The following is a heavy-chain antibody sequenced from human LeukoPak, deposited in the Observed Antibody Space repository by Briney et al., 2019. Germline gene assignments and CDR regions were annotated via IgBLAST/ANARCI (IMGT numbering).Heavy chain of an antibody. V-gene: IGHV3-9*01. CDR1: GFTFDDYA. CDR3: AKAVKGYCSGGSCYSLDY. J-gene: IGHJ4*02. D-gene: IGHD2-15*01. Sequence: PGRSLRLSCAASGFTFDDYAMHWVRQAPGKGLEWVSGISWNSGSIGYAESVKGRFTISRDNAKNSLYLQMNSLRAEDTALYYCAKAVKGYCSGGSCYSLDYWGQGTLVTVSS. CDR2: ISWNSGSI.